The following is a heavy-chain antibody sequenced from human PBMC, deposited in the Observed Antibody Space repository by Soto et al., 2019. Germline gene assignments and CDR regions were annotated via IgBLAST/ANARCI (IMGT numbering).Heavy chain of an antibody. CDR2: ISDAAGSA. D-gene: IGHD4-17*01. Sequence: GGSLRLSCVASGFTFSSYAMSWVRQVPGKGLEWVSTISDAAGSAYHVDSVKGRFAISRDNSKKTLYLQMNSLRAEDSAVYYCARPYGGKIGDAPDLWGPGTMVTVSS. CDR3: ARPYGGKIGDAPDL. J-gene: IGHJ3*01. V-gene: IGHV3-23*01. CDR1: GFTFSSYA.